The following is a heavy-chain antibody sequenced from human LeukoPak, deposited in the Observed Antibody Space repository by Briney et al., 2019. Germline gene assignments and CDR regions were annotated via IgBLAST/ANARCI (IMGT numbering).Heavy chain of an antibody. Sequence: PSETLSLTCAVYGGSFSGYYWSWIRQPPGKGLEWIGEINHSGSTNYNPSLKSRVTISVDTSKNQFSLKLSSVTAADTAVYYCARGRPFGRFYDFWSGYKGYYFDYWGQGTLVTVSS. CDR3: ARGRPFGRFYDFWSGYKGYYFDY. D-gene: IGHD3-3*01. CDR1: GGSFSGYY. CDR2: INHSGST. J-gene: IGHJ4*02. V-gene: IGHV4-34*01.